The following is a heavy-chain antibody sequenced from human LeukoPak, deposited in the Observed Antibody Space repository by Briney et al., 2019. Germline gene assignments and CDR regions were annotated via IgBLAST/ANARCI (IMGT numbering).Heavy chain of an antibody. Sequence: GGSLRLSCAASGFTFSSYAMSWVRQAPGKGLEWVSAISGSGGSTYYADSVKGRFTISRDNSKNALYLQMNSLRAEDTAVYYCAKDPRPIYDFWSGYYNPYFDYWGQGTLVTVSS. V-gene: IGHV3-23*01. CDR2: ISGSGGST. J-gene: IGHJ4*02. D-gene: IGHD3-3*01. CDR1: GFTFSSYA. CDR3: AKDPRPIYDFWSGYYNPYFDY.